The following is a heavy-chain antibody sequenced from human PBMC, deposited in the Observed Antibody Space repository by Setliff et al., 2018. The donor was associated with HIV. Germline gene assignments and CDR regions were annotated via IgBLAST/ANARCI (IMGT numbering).Heavy chain of an antibody. J-gene: IGHJ6*02. V-gene: IGHV4-31*03. CDR1: GGSISSGSYY. CDR2: IFYSGST. Sequence: SETLSLTCSVSGGSISSGSYYWSWIRQHPGKGLEWIGYIFYSGSTTYNPSLKSRLTISIDTSENRFSLKLKSVTAADTAVYYCAREPATYNGYNWDYYGTDLWGQGTTVTVSS. D-gene: IGHD5-12*01. CDR3: AREPATYNGYNWDYYGTDL.